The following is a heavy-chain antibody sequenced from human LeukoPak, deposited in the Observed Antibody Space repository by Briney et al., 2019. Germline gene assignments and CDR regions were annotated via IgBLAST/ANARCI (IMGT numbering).Heavy chain of an antibody. D-gene: IGHD5-18*01. CDR1: GFTFGSYA. CDR3: AKNGDSYGYFGYFDY. J-gene: IGHJ4*02. V-gene: IGHV3-23*01. CDR2: ISGSGGST. Sequence: GGSLRLSCAPSGFTFGSYAMCWVRQAPGKGLEWVSAISGSGGSTYYADSVKGRFSISRDNSKNTLFLQVNSLRAEDTAVYYCAKNGDSYGYFGYFDYWGRGTLVTVSS.